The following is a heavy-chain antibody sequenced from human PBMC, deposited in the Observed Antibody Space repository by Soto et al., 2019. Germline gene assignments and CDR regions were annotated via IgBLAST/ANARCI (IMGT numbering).Heavy chain of an antibody. CDR2: ISAYNGNT. CDR1: GYSFDSYG. V-gene: IGHV1-18*03. D-gene: IGHD6-19*01. Sequence: ASVKVSCKASGYSFDSYGISWLRRAPGQGLEWMGWISAYNGNTKYSQKLQGRVTITTDTSASTAYMEVTSLRSEDMAVYYCARDGDSSGPSLDYWGQGTLVTVSS. CDR3: ARDGDSSGPSLDY. J-gene: IGHJ4*02.